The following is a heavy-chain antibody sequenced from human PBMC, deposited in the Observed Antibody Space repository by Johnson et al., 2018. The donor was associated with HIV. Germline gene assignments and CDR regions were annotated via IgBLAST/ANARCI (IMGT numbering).Heavy chain of an antibody. CDR1: GFTFSSYG. Sequence: VQLVESGGGVVQPGGSLRLSCAASGFTFSSYGMHWVRQAPGKGLEWVAFIRYDGSNKYYADSVKGRFTISRDNSKNTLYLQMNSLGAGDTAVYYCARDAMYYYDRKSRGAFDIWGQGTMVTVSS. J-gene: IGHJ3*02. V-gene: IGHV3-30*02. D-gene: IGHD3-22*01. CDR2: IRYDGSNK. CDR3: ARDAMYYYDRKSRGAFDI.